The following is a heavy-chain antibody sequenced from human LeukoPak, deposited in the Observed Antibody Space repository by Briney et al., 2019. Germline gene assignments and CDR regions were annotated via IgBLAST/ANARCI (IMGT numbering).Heavy chain of an antibody. Sequence: PSETLSLTCAVYGGSFSGYYWSWIRQPPGEGLEWIGEINHSGSTNYNPSLKSRVTISVDTSKNQFSLKLSSVTAADTAVYYCAXXRSWGLEMATITHYYYGMDVWGQGTTVTVSS. D-gene: IGHD5-24*01. V-gene: IGHV4-34*01. J-gene: IGHJ6*02. CDR3: AXXRSWGLEMATITHYYYGMDV. CDR2: INHSGST. CDR1: GGSFSGYY.